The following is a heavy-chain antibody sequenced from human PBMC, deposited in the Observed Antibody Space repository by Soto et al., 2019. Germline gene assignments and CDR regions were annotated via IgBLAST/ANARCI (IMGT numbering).Heavy chain of an antibody. CDR1: GGSFSGYY. Sequence: SETLSLTCAVYGGSFSGYYWSWIRQPPGKGLEWIGEINHSGSTNYNPSLKSRVTISVDTSKNQFSLKLSSVTAADTAVYYFARAPPYIVATTWQYYFDYWGQGTLVTVSS. V-gene: IGHV4-34*01. J-gene: IGHJ4*02. CDR2: INHSGST. D-gene: IGHD5-12*01. CDR3: ARAPPYIVATTWQYYFDY.